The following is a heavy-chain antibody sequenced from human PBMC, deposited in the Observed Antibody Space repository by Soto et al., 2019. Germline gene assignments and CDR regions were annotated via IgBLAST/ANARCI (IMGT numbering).Heavy chain of an antibody. CDR3: ARDNYNYYGLDV. V-gene: IGHV1-2*02. CDR1: GYTFTDYY. Sequence: ASVKVSCKASGYTFTDYYMHWVRQAPGQGLEWMRWINPSSGGTNYAQNFQGRVTMTTDTSISTAHMELSSLKSDDTAVYFCARDNYNYYGLDVWGQGTTVTVSS. J-gene: IGHJ6*02. CDR2: INPSSGGT.